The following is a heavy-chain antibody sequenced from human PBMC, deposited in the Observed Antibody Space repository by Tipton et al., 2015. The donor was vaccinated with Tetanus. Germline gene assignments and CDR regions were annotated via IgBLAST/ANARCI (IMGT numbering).Heavy chain of an antibody. V-gene: IGHV3-33*01. Sequence: SLRLSCAASGFTFSSYGMHWVRQAPGKGLEWVAVIWYDGSNKYYADSVKGRFTISRDNSKNTLYLQMNSLRAEDTAVYYCARGCRRDGYNFRSPSPGHTLNWGQGTLVTVSS. CDR2: IWYDGSNK. D-gene: IGHD5-24*01. J-gene: IGHJ4*02. CDR1: GFTFSSYG. CDR3: ARGCRRDGYNFRSPSPGHTLN.